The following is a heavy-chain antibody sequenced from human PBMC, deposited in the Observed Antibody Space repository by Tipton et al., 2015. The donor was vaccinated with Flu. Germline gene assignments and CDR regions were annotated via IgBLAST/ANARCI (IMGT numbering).Heavy chain of an antibody. CDR3: ARRDYSNYVSDPKNWFDP. CDR2: IYTNANT. CDR1: GGSITRGSYY. V-gene: IGHV4-61*02. J-gene: IGHJ5*02. D-gene: IGHD4-11*01. Sequence: LRLSCTVSGGSITRGSYYYNWIRQAAGKGLEWIGRIYTNANTNYKPSLKSRVTISIDRSKNQFSLKLSFVTAADTAVYFCARRDYSNYVSDPKNWFDPWGQGTLVTVSS.